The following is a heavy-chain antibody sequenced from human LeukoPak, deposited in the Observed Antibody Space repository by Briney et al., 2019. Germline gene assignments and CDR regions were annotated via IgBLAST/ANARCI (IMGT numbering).Heavy chain of an antibody. CDR1: GGSLSSSSYY. J-gene: IGHJ4*02. Sequence: SETLSLTCTVSGGSLSSSSYYWGWIRQPPGKGLEWIGSIYYSGSTYYNPSLKSRVTISVDTSKNQFSLKLSSVTAADTAVYYCARRYSSGWYGYYYDNSGYSGYFDYWGQGTLVTVSS. CDR2: IYYSGST. D-gene: IGHD3-22*01. CDR3: ARRYSSGWYGYYYDNSGYSGYFDY. V-gene: IGHV4-39*01.